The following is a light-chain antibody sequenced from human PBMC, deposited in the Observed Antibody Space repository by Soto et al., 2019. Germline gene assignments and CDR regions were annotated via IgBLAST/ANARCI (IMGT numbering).Light chain of an antibody. J-gene: IGLJ1*01. CDR3: CSYAGSAPYV. CDR1: TSDVGSYSL. Sequence: QSVLTQPASVSGSPGQSITISCTGTTSDVGSYSLVSWYQQHPGKAPKLMIYEGTKRPSGVSNRFSGSKSGNTASLTISGLPAEDEADYYCCSYAGSAPYVFGTGTKLTVL. CDR2: EGT. V-gene: IGLV2-23*01.